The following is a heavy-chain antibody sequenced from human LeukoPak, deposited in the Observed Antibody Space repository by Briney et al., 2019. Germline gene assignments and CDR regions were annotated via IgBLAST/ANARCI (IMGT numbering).Heavy chain of an antibody. Sequence: SETLSLTCTVSVSISGYYWSWLRKPPGKGLGWIGYIYTSGSKNYNPSLESRVTISVDTSKNQFSLDLSSVTAADTGVYYCARQKCTSTSCLTKNAFDIWGQGTMVTVSS. CDR2: IYTSGSK. V-gene: IGHV4-4*09. CDR3: ARQKCTSTSCLTKNAFDI. J-gene: IGHJ3*02. D-gene: IGHD2-2*01. CDR1: VSISGYY.